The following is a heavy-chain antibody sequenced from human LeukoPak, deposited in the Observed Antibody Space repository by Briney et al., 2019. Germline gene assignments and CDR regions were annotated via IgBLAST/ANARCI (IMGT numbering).Heavy chain of an antibody. V-gene: IGHV4-34*01. J-gene: IGHJ4*02. CDR1: GGSFSGYY. D-gene: IGHD3-16*01. CDR2: INRSGST. Sequence: SETLSLTCAVYGGSFSGYYWSWIRQSPEEGLEWIGEINRSGSTNYNPSLESRVTISIHTSMNQFSLKLASVTAADTAVYYCTRVGGTRAYPHWGQGTLVTVSS. CDR3: TRVGGTRAYPH.